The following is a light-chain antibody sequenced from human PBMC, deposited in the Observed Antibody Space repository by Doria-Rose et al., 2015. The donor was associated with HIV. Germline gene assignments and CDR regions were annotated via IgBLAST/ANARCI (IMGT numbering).Light chain of an antibody. CDR1: QSVSSN. V-gene: IGKV3-11*01. CDR3: QQRSNWPPIFT. Sequence: EIVLTQSPATLSLSPGERVTLSCRASQSVSSNLAWYQQKPGQAPRLLIYDASNRATGIPARFSGSGSGTDFTLTISSLEPEDFAVYFCQQRSNWPPIFTFGPGTKVDI. J-gene: IGKJ3*01. CDR2: DAS.